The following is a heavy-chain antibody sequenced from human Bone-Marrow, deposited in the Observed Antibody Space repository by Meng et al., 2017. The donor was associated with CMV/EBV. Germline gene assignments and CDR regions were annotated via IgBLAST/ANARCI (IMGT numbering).Heavy chain of an antibody. Sequence: GESLKISCAASGFTFSDYYMSWVRQAPGKGLEWVANIKQDGSEKYYVDSVKGRFTISRDNAKNSLYLQMNSLRAEDTAVYYCARDRQLRRLRPSSADVWGQGTTVTVSS. CDR3: ARDRQLRRLRPSSADV. J-gene: IGHJ6*02. CDR2: IKQDGSEK. CDR1: GFTFSDYY. V-gene: IGHV3-7*01. D-gene: IGHD3-3*01.